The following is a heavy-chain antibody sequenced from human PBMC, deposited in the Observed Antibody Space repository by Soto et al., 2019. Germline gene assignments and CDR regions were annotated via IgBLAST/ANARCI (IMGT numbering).Heavy chain of an antibody. V-gene: IGHV4-59*01. D-gene: IGHD3-3*01. CDR2: IFYSGST. CDR3: ARGGSFVFWRVYYPGILGLDAFDI. CDR1: GGSISSYY. J-gene: IGHJ3*02. Sequence: SETLSLTCTVSGGSISSYYWSWIRQPPGKGLEWIGYIFYSGSTNYNPSLKSRVTISVDTSKNQFSLKLSSVTAADTAVYYCARGGSFVFWRVYYPGILGLDAFDIWGKGTMVT.